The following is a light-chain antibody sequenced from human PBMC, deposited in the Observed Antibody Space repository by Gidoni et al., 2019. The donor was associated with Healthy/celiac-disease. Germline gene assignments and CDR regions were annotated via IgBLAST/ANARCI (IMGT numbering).Light chain of an antibody. CDR3: QQYNNWPV. V-gene: IGKV3-15*01. CDR2: VSS. Sequence: IVMTQSPATLSVSPGEKATLSSSASQIVSSNLAWYQQKPGQAPRLLIYVSSTRATGIPARFSGGGAGKEFTLTISSLQSEDFAVYYCQQYNNWPVFGGGTKVEI. CDR1: QIVSSN. J-gene: IGKJ4*01.